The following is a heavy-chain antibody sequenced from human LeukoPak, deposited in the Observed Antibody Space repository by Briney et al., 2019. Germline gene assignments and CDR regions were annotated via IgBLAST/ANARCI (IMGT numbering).Heavy chain of an antibody. J-gene: IGHJ4*02. CDR1: GGSISGNSYY. V-gene: IGHV4-39*01. CDR3: AAVIDY. Sequence: SETLSLTCTVSGGSISGNSYYWGWIRQPPGKGLKWIGSIYYSGSTYYNPSLKSRVTISVDTSKNQFSLKLNSVTAADTAVYYCAAVIDYWGQGTLVTVSS. CDR2: IYYSGST.